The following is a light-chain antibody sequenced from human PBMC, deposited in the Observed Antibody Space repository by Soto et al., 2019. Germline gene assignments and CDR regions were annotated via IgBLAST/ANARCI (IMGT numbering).Light chain of an antibody. CDR2: KAS. V-gene: IGKV1-5*03. CDR1: QSIDTW. Sequence: QITQSPATLAASVGDRVSITCRASQSIDTWLAWYQQKPGKAPNLLIYKASRLESGVSSRFSGSGSGTEFTLTISSLQPEDLGTYYCQEYRNDYGTFGQGTKVDIK. CDR3: QEYRNDYGT. J-gene: IGKJ1*01.